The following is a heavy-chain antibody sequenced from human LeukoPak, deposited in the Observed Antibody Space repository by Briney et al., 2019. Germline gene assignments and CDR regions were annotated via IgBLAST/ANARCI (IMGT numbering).Heavy chain of an antibody. CDR1: GFTFSSYA. Sequence: GGSLRLSCAASGFTFSSYAMHWVRQAPGKGLEWVAVISYDGSNKYYADSVKGRFTISRDNAKNSLYLQMNSLRAEDTAVYYCARDRGASPGDCWGQGTLVTVSS. CDR2: ISYDGSNK. V-gene: IGHV3-30*04. J-gene: IGHJ4*02. D-gene: IGHD2-15*01. CDR3: ARDRGASPGDC.